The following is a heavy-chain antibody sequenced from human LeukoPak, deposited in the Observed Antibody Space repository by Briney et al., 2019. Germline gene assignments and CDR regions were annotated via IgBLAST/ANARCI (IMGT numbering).Heavy chain of an antibody. CDR2: IHTSGST. V-gene: IGHV4-4*07. J-gene: IGHJ4*02. CDR3: ARRDISSGWSFNY. Sequence: PSETLSLTCTVSGGSIGNYHWSWIRQPAGKGLEWIGQIHTSGSTNYNPPLKSRVTMSLDTTENQLSLTIRSVTAADTAVYYCARRDISSGWSFNYWGRGTLVTVSS. CDR1: GGSIGNYH. D-gene: IGHD6-19*01.